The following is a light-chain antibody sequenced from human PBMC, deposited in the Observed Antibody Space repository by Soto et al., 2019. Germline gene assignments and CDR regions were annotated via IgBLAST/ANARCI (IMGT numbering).Light chain of an antibody. Sequence: DLQMTQSPFTLSASVGDRVTNTCPATPGIIRLLAWYQQKPGKAPKLLIYKASSLESGVPSRFSGSGSGTEFTLTISSLQPDDFATYYCQQYNSYPRTFGQGTKVEIK. V-gene: IGKV1-5*03. J-gene: IGKJ1*01. CDR3: QQYNSYPRT. CDR2: KAS. CDR1: PGIIRL.